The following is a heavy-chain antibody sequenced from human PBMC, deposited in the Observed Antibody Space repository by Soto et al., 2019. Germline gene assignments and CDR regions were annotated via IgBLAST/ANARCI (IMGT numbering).Heavy chain of an antibody. CDR2: IYYSGST. CDR1: GGSISSSSYY. CDR3: ARHGAYGSGSLLSFDY. J-gene: IGHJ4*02. D-gene: IGHD3-10*01. Sequence: PSETLSLTCTVSGGSISSSSYYWGWIRQPPGKGLEWIGSIYYSGSTYYNPSLKSRVTISVDTSKNQFSLKLSSVTAADTAVYYCARHGAYGSGSLLSFDYWGQGTLVTVSS. V-gene: IGHV4-39*01.